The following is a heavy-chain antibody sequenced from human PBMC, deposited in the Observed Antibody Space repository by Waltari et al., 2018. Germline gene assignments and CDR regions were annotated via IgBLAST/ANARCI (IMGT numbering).Heavy chain of an antibody. CDR1: GGSVSSTGDF. Sequence: QLLLQESGPGLVKPSETLSLTCTVSGGSVSSTGDFWGWAWIRQPPGKGLEWIGTIDFRGFTYYNASLKSKLSLSVDTSRNQIFLRLTSVSAADTAVYFCARRDGSGGFFDYWGQGTLVTVSS. CDR2: IDFRGFT. V-gene: IGHV4-39*01. D-gene: IGHD3-3*01. J-gene: IGHJ4*02. CDR3: ARRDGSGGFFDY.